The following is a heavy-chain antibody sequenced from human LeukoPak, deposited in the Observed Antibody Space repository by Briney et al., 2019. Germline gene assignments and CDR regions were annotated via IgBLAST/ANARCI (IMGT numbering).Heavy chain of an antibody. CDR1: GFTFSSYA. CDR3: ARDRREYYDFWSGYYPDY. V-gene: IGHV3-30-3*01. D-gene: IGHD3-3*01. Sequence: GGSLRLSCAASGFTFSSYAMHWVRQAPGKGLEWVAVISYDGSNKYYADSVKGRFTISRDNSKNTLYLQMNSLRAEDTAVYYCARDRREYYDFWSGYYPDYWGQGTLVTVSS. CDR2: ISYDGSNK. J-gene: IGHJ4*02.